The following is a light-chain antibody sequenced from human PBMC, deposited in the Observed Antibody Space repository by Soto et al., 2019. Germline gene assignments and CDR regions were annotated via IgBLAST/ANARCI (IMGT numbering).Light chain of an antibody. V-gene: IGKV3-11*01. CDR2: ASS. Sequence: EMVMTQSPAILSVSPGESATLSCRASQSSGSNFLAWYQHKPGQAPRLLIYASSNRATGIPARFSGSGSGTDFTLTISSLEPEDFAVYYCQQRSNWPPITFGQGTRLEIK. CDR1: QSSGSNF. J-gene: IGKJ5*01. CDR3: QQRSNWPPIT.